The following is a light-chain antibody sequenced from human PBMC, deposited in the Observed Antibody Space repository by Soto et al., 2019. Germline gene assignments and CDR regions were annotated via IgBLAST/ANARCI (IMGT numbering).Light chain of an antibody. CDR3: SSYTSSSTLWV. Sequence: QSVQTQPASVSGSPGQSITISCTGTSSDVGGYNYVSWYQQHPGKAPKLMIYEVSNRPSGVSNRFSGSKSGNTASLTISGLQAEDEAHYYCSSYTSSSTLWVFGGGTKLTVL. J-gene: IGLJ3*02. CDR1: SSDVGGYNY. V-gene: IGLV2-14*01. CDR2: EVS.